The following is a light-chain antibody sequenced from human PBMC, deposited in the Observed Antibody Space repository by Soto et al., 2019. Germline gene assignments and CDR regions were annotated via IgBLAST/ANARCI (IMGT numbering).Light chain of an antibody. CDR2: GSS. CDR3: QQYGSSPPYT. J-gene: IGKJ2*01. V-gene: IGKV3-20*01. CDR1: QSVSNNY. Sequence: EVVLTQSPGTLSLSPGERATLSCRASQSVSNNYFAWYQQKPGQAPRLLIFGSSDRATGIPDRFSGSGSGKDFTLTISRLEPEDFAGYYCQQYGSSPPYTFGQGTKLEIK.